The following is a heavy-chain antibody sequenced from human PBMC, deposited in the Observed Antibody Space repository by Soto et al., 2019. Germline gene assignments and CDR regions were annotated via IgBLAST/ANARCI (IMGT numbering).Heavy chain of an antibody. CDR1: GYTFTSYA. D-gene: IGHD3-22*01. CDR3: ARALPPFYYDSSAYYDLAY. V-gene: IGHV1-3*01. J-gene: IGHJ4*02. CDR2: INAGNGNT. Sequence: ASVKVSCKSSGYTFTSYAMHWVRQAPGQRLEWMGWINAGNGNTKYSQKFQGRVTITRDTSASTAYMELSSLRSEDTAVYYCARALPPFYYDSSAYYDLAYWGQGTLVTVSS.